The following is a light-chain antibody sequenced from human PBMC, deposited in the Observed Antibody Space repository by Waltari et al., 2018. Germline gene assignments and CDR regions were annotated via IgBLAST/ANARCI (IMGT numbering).Light chain of an antibody. J-gene: IGLJ2*01. Sequence: QPVLTQSPSASASLGASVNLTCTLRSGRTSYVIAWHKHQPDKAPRFLMKLNSDGSHIKGDGIPDRFSGSSFGAERYLTISSLQSEDEADYYCQTWGNDIHIVFGGGTKLTVL. CDR1: SGRTSYV. CDR2: LNSDGSH. CDR3: QTWGNDIHIV. V-gene: IGLV4-69*01.